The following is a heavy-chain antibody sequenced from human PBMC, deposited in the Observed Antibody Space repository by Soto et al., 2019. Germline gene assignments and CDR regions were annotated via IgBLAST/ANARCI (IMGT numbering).Heavy chain of an antibody. D-gene: IGHD1-26*01. CDR3: ASSSGSYYGAFDI. CDR2: IYPGDSDT. Sequence: PGESLKISCVVSEYSFTTHWVAWVRQMPGKGLEWMGIIYPGDSDTRYSPSFQGQVTISADKSINTAYLQWSSLKASDTAIYYCASSSGSYYGAFDIWGQGTMVTVS. J-gene: IGHJ3*02. CDR1: EYSFTTHW. V-gene: IGHV5-51*01.